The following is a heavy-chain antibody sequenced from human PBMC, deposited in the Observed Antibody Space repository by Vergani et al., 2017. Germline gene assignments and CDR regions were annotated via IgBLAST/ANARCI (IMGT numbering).Heavy chain of an antibody. CDR3: ARDGRIDAEGTELDY. Sequence: EVQLVESGGGLVQPGRSLRLSCAASGFTFDDYAMHWVRQAPGKGLEWVSGISWNSDSIAYADSVKGRFTISRDNAKNMMYLQLNSLRDEDTAVYYCARDGRIDAEGTELDYWGQGTLVTVSS. CDR2: ISWNSDSI. J-gene: IGHJ4*02. V-gene: IGHV3-9*01. D-gene: IGHD1-14*01. CDR1: GFTFDDYA.